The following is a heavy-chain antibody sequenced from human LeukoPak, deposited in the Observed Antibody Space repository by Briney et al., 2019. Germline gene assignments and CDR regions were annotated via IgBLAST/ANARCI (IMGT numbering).Heavy chain of an antibody. J-gene: IGHJ5*02. CDR3: ARGRVAVAHNWFDP. CDR2: INHSGST. V-gene: IGHV4-34*01. D-gene: IGHD6-19*01. CDR1: GGSFSGYY. Sequence: KXSETLSLTCAVYGGSFSGYYWSWIRQPPGKGLEWIGEINHSGSTNYNPSLKSRVTISVDTSKNQFSLKLSSVTAADTAVYYCARGRVAVAHNWFDPWGQGTLVTVSS.